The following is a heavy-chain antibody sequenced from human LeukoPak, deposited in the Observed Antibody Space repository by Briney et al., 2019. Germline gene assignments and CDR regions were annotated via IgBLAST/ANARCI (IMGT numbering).Heavy chain of an antibody. CDR3: AKDYPTVAARAPRSAFFDY. J-gene: IGHJ4*01. V-gene: IGHV3-23*01. CDR2: ISSSGSGGNT. D-gene: IGHD6-19*01. CDR1: GVTLSNYA. Sequence: PGGSLRLSCVASGVTLSNYAMSWARQAPGKGLEWVSGISSSGSGGNTYYADSVKGRFTISRDNSKNTLYLQMNSLRAEDAAIYYCAKDYPTVAARAPRSAFFDYWGHGTLLTVSS.